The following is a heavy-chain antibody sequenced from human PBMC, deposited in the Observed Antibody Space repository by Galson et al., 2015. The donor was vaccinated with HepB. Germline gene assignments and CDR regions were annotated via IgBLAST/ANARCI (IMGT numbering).Heavy chain of an antibody. CDR3: TRVAHLGRGMNV. Sequence: CAISGDSVSRDTVGWNWIRQSPSRGLEWLGRTYYRSQWYTDYAITVTCRIIINADSSTNQFFLQLNSVTPEDTAVYYCTRVAHLGRGMNVWGQGTTVTV. CDR2: TYYRSQWYT. D-gene: IGHD3-10*01. V-gene: IGHV6-1*01. J-gene: IGHJ6*02. CDR1: GDSVSRDTVG.